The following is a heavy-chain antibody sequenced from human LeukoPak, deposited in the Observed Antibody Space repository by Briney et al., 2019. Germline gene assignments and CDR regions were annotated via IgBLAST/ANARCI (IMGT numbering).Heavy chain of an antibody. CDR2: VNTSAGST. CDR1: GYTFTTYD. Sequence: EGSVRVSCEASGYTFTTYDIHWVRQAPGQGLEWVSLVNTSAGSTNYAQTFQGRVTMPRDTSTSTVFMELSSLRPEATAVYYCARGGGTALGDRESNFDDWGQGTLVTVSS. CDR3: ARGGGTALGDRESNFDD. D-gene: IGHD2-21*02. V-gene: IGHV1-46*01. J-gene: IGHJ4*02.